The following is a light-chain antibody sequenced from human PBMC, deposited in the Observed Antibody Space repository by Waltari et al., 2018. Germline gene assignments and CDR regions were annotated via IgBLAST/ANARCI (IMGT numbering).Light chain of an antibody. CDR1: QSVSSY. V-gene: IGKV3-11*01. J-gene: IGKJ2*01. Sequence: EIVLTQSPATLSLSPGERATLSCRASQSVSSYLAWYQQKRGQAPRRLIYDASNRATGVPARFSGSGSGTDYTLTISSLEPEDFAVYYCQHRNNWPPTFGQGTNLEIK. CDR3: QHRNNWPPT. CDR2: DAS.